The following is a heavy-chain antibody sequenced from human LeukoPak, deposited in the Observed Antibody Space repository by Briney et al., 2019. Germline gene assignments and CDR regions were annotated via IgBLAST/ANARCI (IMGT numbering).Heavy chain of an antibody. CDR1: GFTFSSYA. J-gene: IGHJ4*02. D-gene: IGHD3-16*01. V-gene: IGHV3-23*01. CDR2: FSGSGGNT. Sequence: PGGSLRLSCAASGFTFSSYAMSWVRQAPGKGLECISGFSGSGGNTYYADSVKDRFTISRDNSKNTLYLQMNSLRVEDTAVYYCAKEGAPLGGRPDYWGQGTLVTVSS. CDR3: AKEGAPLGGRPDY.